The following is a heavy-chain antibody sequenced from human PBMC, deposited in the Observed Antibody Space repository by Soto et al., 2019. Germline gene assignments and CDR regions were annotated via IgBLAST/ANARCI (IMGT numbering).Heavy chain of an antibody. CDR2: ISSSSSYI. D-gene: IGHD2-15*01. Sequence: GGSLRLSCAASGFTFSSYSMNWVRQAPGKGLEWVSSISSSSSYIYYADSVKGRFTISRVNAKNSLYLQMNSLRAEDTAVYYCARDLGLLLGMDVWGQGTTVTASS. CDR1: GFTFSSYS. J-gene: IGHJ6*02. V-gene: IGHV3-21*01. CDR3: ARDLGLLLGMDV.